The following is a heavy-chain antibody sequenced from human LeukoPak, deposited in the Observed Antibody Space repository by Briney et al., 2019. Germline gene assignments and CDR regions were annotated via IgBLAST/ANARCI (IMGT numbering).Heavy chain of an antibody. CDR3: ASKIAVAGTHDAFDI. D-gene: IGHD6-19*01. J-gene: IGHJ3*02. CDR1: GFTFSSYV. V-gene: IGHV3-23*01. CDR2: ISNSGGST. Sequence: GGSLRLSCAASGFTFSSYVMSWVRQAPGKGLEWVSSISNSGGSTYYADSVKGRFTISRDNSKNTLYLQMNSLRAEDTAVYYCASKIAVAGTHDAFDIWGQGTMVTVSS.